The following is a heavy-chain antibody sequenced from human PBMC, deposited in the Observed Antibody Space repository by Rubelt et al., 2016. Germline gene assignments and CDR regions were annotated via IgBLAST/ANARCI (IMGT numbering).Heavy chain of an antibody. CDR1: GGSISRYY. CDR3: ARLYSSTGTPYYFDY. Sequence: QVQLQESGPGLVKPSETLSLTCAVSGGSISRYYWGWIRQPPGKGLEWIGSIYYSGSTYYNPSLKSRVTISVDTSKNPFSLKLGSVTAADTAVYYCARLYSSTGTPYYFDYWGQGTLVTVSS. J-gene: IGHJ4*02. V-gene: IGHV4-39*01. D-gene: IGHD6-13*01. CDR2: IYYSGST.